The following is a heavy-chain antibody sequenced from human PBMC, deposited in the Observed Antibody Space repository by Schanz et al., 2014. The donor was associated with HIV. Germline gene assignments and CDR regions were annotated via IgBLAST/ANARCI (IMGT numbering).Heavy chain of an antibody. CDR1: GGSFSSYA. CDR2: IIPIFVTT. CDR3: ASPAESERGPGDAFDI. J-gene: IGHJ3*02. V-gene: IGHV1-69*01. Sequence: VQLVQSGAEVKKPGSSVKVSCKASGGSFSSYAINWVRQAPGQGLEWMGGIIPIFVTTNYAPRFQGRLTMTADVSTNTASMELSSLRPEDTAVYYCASPAESERGPGDAFDIWGQGTLVTVSS. D-gene: IGHD1-1*01.